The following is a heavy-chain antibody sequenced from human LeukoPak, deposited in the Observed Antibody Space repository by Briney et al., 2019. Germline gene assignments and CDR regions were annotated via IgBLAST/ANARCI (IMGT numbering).Heavy chain of an antibody. Sequence: QPGGSLRLSCAASGFTFSGSAMHWARQASGKGLEWVGRIRSKANSYATAYAASVKGRFTISRDDSKNTAYLQMNSLKTEDTAVYYCTSRIAVATWGFDPWGQGTLVTVSS. CDR2: IRSKANSYAT. CDR1: GFTFSGSA. V-gene: IGHV3-73*01. J-gene: IGHJ5*02. CDR3: TSRIAVATWGFDP. D-gene: IGHD6-19*01.